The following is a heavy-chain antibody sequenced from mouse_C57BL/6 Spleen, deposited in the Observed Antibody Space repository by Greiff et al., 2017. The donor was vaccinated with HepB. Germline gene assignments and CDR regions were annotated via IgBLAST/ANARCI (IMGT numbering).Heavy chain of an antibody. CDR2: ISSGGDYS. CDR3: TRKGNYDGGYAMDY. CDR1: GFTFSSYA. D-gene: IGHD1-2*01. V-gene: IGHV5-9-1*02. J-gene: IGHJ4*01. Sequence: EVKVVESGEGLVKPGGSLKLSCAASGFTFSSYAMSWVRQTPEKRLEWVAYISSGGDYSYYADTVKGRFTISRDNARNTLYLQMSSLKSENAAKYYCTRKGNYDGGYAMDYWGQGTSVTVSS.